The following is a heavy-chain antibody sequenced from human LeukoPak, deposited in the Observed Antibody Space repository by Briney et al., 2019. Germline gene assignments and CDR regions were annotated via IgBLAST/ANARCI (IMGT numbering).Heavy chain of an antibody. J-gene: IGHJ5*02. D-gene: IGHD6-13*01. Sequence: SQTLSLTCTVSGGSISSGGYYWSWIRQPPGKGLEWIGYIYYSGSTYYNPSLKSRVTISVDTSKNQFSLKLSSVTAADTAVYYCARECGAAAGTGCWFDPWGQGTLVTVSS. CDR2: IYYSGST. CDR3: ARECGAAAGTGCWFDP. CDR1: GGSISSGGYY. V-gene: IGHV4-30-4*01.